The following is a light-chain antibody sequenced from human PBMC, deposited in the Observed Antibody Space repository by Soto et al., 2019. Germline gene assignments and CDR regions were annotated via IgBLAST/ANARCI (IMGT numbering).Light chain of an antibody. J-gene: IGLJ2*01. CDR1: SSDVGGNYVSWY. CDR2: DDD. CDR3: SSYANSRTVI. V-gene: IGLV2-14*03. Sequence: QSALTQPASVSGSPGQSITISCTGTSSDVGGNYVSWYVSWYQQHPGKVPKLIIYDDDDRPSVVSNCFSGSKSGSTASLTISGLQAEDEADYYCSSYANSRTVIFGGGTKLTVL.